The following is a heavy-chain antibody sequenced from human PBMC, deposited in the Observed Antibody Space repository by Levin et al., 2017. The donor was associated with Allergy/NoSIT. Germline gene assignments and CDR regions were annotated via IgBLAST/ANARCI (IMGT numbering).Heavy chain of an antibody. Sequence: GGSLRLSCSASGFTFSSYAMHWVRQAPGKGLEYVSAISSNGGSTYYADSVKGRFTISRDNSKNTLYLQMSSLRAEDTAVYYCVKDSGSMVRRISKYYLDCWGQGNLVTV. J-gene: IGHJ4*02. D-gene: IGHD3-10*01. CDR2: ISSNGGST. CDR3: VKDSGSMVRRISKYYLDC. V-gene: IGHV3-64D*06. CDR1: GFTFSSYA.